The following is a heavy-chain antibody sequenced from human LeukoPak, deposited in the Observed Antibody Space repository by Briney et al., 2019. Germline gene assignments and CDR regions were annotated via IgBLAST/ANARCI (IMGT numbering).Heavy chain of an antibody. D-gene: IGHD3-3*01. CDR3: ARGLASGYPPIPFDY. Sequence: SETLTLTCAVYDGSFSGYYWAWIRQPPGKGLEWIGEIIDTGSTKYNSSLKSRVTISVDTSKNQFSLSLDSVTAADTAVYYCARGLASGYPPIPFDYWGQGTLVTVSS. J-gene: IGHJ4*02. CDR1: DGSFSGYY. V-gene: IGHV4-34*12. CDR2: IIDTGST.